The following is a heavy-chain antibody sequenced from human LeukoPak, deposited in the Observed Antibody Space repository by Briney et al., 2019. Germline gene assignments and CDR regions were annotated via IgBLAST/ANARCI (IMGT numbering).Heavy chain of an antibody. V-gene: IGHV3-21*03. D-gene: IGHD1-26*01. CDR3: ALLVGATLDFDY. CDR2: ISSSDIYI. J-gene: IGHJ4*02. CDR1: GFTFSSYS. Sequence: SGGSLRLSCAASGFTFSSYSMNWVRQAPGKGLEWVSSISSSDIYIYYADSVKGRFTISRDNAKNSLYLQMNSLRAEDTAVYYCALLVGATLDFDYWGQGTLVTVSS.